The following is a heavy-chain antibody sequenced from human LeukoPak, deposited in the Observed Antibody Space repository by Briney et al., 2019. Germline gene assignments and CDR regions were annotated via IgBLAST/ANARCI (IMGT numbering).Heavy chain of an antibody. CDR1: GGSLSGYD. J-gene: IGHJ5*02. D-gene: IGHD3-10*01. CDR3: ARGVFGRFDP. V-gene: IGHV4-34*01. Sequence: SETLSLTCVVYGGSLSGYDWNWIRQSPGKGLEWIGEINQSGSTNYNPSLKSRVTISVDASKNQFSLKLNSVTAADTAAYYCARGVFGRFDPWGQGTLVTVSS. CDR2: INQSGST.